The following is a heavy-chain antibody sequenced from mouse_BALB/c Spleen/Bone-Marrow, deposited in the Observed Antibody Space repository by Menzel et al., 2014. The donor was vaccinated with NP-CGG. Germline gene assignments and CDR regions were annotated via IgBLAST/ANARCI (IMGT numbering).Heavy chain of an antibody. CDR2: IRLKSNNYAT. CDR1: GFTFSNYW. J-gene: IGHJ4*01. D-gene: IGHD1-1*02. Sequence: EVKLMESGGGLVQPGGSMKLSCVASGFTFSNYWMNWVRQSPEKGLEWVAEIRLKSNNYATHYAESVKGRFTISRDDSKSSVYLQMNNLRAEDTGIYYCTRRGWGYAMDYWGQGTSVTVSS. V-gene: IGHV6-6*02. CDR3: TRRGWGYAMDY.